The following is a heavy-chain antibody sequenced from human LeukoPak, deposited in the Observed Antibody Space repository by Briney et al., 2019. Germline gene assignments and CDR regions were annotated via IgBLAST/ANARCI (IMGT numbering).Heavy chain of an antibody. Sequence: GASVEVSCKASGYTFTSYYMHWVRQAPGQGLEWMGIINPSGGSTSYAQKFQGRVTMTRDTSTSTVYMELSSLRSEDTAVYYCAREGQSGGYYYYGMDVWGQGTTVTVSS. CDR3: AREGQSGGYYYYGMDV. V-gene: IGHV1-46*01. CDR1: GYTFTSYY. CDR2: INPSGGST. J-gene: IGHJ6*02. D-gene: IGHD3-10*01.